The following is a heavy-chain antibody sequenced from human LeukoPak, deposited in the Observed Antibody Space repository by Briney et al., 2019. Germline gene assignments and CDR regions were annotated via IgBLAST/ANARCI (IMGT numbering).Heavy chain of an antibody. Sequence: QPGGSLRLSCAASGFTFSSYSMNWVRQAPGKGLEWVSYISGSNNTIYYADSVKGRFTISRDNAKNSLNLQMNSLRDEDTAVYYCARSTYCGGECYPALGYWGQGTLATVSS. CDR2: ISGSNNTI. D-gene: IGHD2-21*01. J-gene: IGHJ4*02. CDR3: ARSTYCGGECYPALGY. V-gene: IGHV3-48*02. CDR1: GFTFSSYS.